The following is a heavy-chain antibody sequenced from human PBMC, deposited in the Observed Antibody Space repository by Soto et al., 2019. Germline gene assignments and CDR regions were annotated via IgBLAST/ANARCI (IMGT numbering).Heavy chain of an antibody. Sequence: QVHLQKSGPGLVKPSETLSLTCTVSGGSVSSGTYYWSWIRQPPGKGLEWIGYIYFIGAPNYNPSLKSRVTISRDTSRNQFSLRLTSVTAADTAVYYCARHRRSSSWFDSWGQGTRVTVSS. V-gene: IGHV4-61*01. CDR3: ARHRRSSSWFDS. CDR1: GGSVSSGTYY. J-gene: IGHJ5*01. D-gene: IGHD6-19*01. CDR2: IYFIGAP.